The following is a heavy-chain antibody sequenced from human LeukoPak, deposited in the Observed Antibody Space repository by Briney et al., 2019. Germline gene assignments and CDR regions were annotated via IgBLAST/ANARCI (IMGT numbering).Heavy chain of an antibody. Sequence: SETLSLTCTVSGGSISSYYWSWIRQPPGKGLEWIGYIYYSGSTNYNPSLKSRVTISVDTSKNQFSLKLSSVTAADTAVYYCASTVAATPLYYYGMDAWGQGTTVTVSS. CDR3: ASTVAATPLYYYGMDA. CDR1: GGSISSYY. J-gene: IGHJ6*02. CDR2: IYYSGST. V-gene: IGHV4-59*01. D-gene: IGHD2-15*01.